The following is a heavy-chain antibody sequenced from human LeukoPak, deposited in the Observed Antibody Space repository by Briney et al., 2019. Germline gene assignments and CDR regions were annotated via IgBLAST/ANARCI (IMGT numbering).Heavy chain of an antibody. CDR2: IIPILRIA. CDR3: ARDSPLRYFDY. J-gene: IGHJ4*02. Sequence: SVKVSCKASGGTFGGYGVSWVRQAPGQGLEWMGRIIPILRIAHYAQKFQGRVTITADRSTSTAYMELTNLKSEDTAVYYCARDSPLRYFDYWGQGTLVTVSS. V-gene: IGHV1-69*04. D-gene: IGHD3-9*01. CDR1: GGTFGGYG.